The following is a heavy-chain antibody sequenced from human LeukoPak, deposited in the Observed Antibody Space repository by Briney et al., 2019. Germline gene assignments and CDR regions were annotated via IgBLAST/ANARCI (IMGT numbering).Heavy chain of an antibody. CDR3: VFDSSGYLSRSLPPYFDY. V-gene: IGHV1-69*05. D-gene: IGHD3-22*01. Sequence: GASVKVSCKASGYTFTNYDINWVRQATGQGLEWMGGIIPIFGIANYAQKFQGRVTFTTDESTSTAYMELSSLRSEDTALYYCVFDSSGYLSRSLPPYFDYWGQGTLVTVSS. CDR2: IIPIFGIA. CDR1: GYTFTNYD. J-gene: IGHJ4*02.